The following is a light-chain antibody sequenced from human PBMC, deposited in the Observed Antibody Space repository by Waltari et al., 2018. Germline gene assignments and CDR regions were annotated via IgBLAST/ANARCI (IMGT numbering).Light chain of an antibody. Sequence: ETVMTQSPGTLSVSPGDRVSLSCRASQSVSSELDWYQQKPGQTPRLLIYGASTRVTGIPARFSGSGSGTEFTLTISSLQSEDFGVYYCQQYNKWPLTFGGGTKVEIK. J-gene: IGKJ4*01. CDR1: QSVSSE. V-gene: IGKV3-15*01. CDR3: QQYNKWPLT. CDR2: GAS.